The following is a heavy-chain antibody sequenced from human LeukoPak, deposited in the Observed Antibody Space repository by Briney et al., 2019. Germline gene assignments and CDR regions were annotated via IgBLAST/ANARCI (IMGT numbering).Heavy chain of an antibody. V-gene: IGHV7-4-1*02. CDR1: GYTFTSYA. Sequence: ASVKVSCKASGYTFTSYAMNWVRQAPGQGLEWMGWINTNTGNPTYAQGFTGRFVFSLDTSVSTAYLQISSLKAEDTAVYYCARVGYYYGSGSFWGENFDYWGQGTLVTVS. CDR3: ARVGYYYGSGSFWGENFDY. J-gene: IGHJ4*02. CDR2: INTNTGNP. D-gene: IGHD3-10*01.